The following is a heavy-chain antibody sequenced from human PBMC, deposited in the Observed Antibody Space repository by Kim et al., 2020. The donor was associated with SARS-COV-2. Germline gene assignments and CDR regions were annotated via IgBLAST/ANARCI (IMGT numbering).Heavy chain of an antibody. Sequence: SETLSLSCTVSGASISSDYWSWIRQPPGKGLEWMGYIYKSGTTNYNPSLKSRVIISSDTSKNQFSLNLSSVTAADTAVYYCARAYSGTDFAALDIGGRGT. CDR3: ARAYSGTDFAALDI. CDR1: GASISSDY. CDR2: IYKSGTT. D-gene: IGHD1-26*01. V-gene: IGHV4-4*08. J-gene: IGHJ2*01.